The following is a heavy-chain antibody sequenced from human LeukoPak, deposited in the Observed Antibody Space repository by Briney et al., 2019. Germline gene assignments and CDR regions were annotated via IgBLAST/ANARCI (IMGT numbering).Heavy chain of an antibody. CDR2: ISAGGDRT. CDR1: GFTFSDHA. Sequence: GGSLRLSCAASGFTFSDHAMSWVRQTPAKGLESVSSISAGGDRTHYADSVTGRFTISRDNSKDTLFLQMHSLRPGDTAVYYCVREDTPATANYWGQGTLVTISS. V-gene: IGHV3-23*01. CDR3: VREDTPATANY. D-gene: IGHD2-21*02. J-gene: IGHJ4*02.